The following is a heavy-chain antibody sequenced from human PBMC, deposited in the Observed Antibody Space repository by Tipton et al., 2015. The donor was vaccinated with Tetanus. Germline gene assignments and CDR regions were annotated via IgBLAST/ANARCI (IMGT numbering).Heavy chain of an antibody. CDR2: IYSSRST. CDR1: GGSISSGDYF. Sequence: GLVKPSQTLSLTCSVSGGSISSGDYFWSWIRQPPGKGLEWIGYIYSSRSTYYNPSLKSRVSLSQDTSKNQFSLKLNSVTAADTAVYYCARETNMLRGVMINENAFDVWGQGTLVTVSS. J-gene: IGHJ3*01. CDR3: ARETNMLRGVMINENAFDV. V-gene: IGHV4-30-4*01. D-gene: IGHD3-10*01.